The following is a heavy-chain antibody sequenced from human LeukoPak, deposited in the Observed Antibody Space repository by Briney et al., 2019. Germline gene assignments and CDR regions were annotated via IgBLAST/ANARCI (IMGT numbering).Heavy chain of an antibody. CDR3: AKDKGDFWSGHHY. CDR2: ITGSGGST. J-gene: IGHJ4*02. CDR1: GFTFSNYA. Sequence: GGSLRLSCAASGFTFSNYAMSWVRQAPGKGLEWDSSITGSGGSTYYADSVKGRFTISRDNSKNTLYLQMSSLRAEDTAVYYCAKDKGDFWSGHHYWGQGTLVTVSS. V-gene: IGHV3-23*01. D-gene: IGHD3-3*01.